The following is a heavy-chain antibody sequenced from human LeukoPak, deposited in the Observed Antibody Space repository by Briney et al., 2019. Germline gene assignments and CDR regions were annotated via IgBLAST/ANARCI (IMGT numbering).Heavy chain of an antibody. J-gene: IGHJ4*02. Sequence: ASVKVSCMASRYTFTRYYMHWVRQAPGQPLEWLGIINYSGGKSCYEQKLQGRGTMTSDTSTSTVYMELSSLRSEDTAVYYCARETTTVGTGFDYWGQGTLVTVSS. D-gene: IGHD4-23*01. CDR3: ARETTTVGTGFDY. V-gene: IGHV1-46*01. CDR1: RYTFTRYY. CDR2: INYSGGKS.